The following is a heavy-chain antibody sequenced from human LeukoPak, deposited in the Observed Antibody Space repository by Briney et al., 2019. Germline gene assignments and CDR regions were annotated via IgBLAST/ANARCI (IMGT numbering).Heavy chain of an antibody. CDR3: ARDTGYYYMDV. J-gene: IGHJ6*03. Sequence: SETLSLTCAVYGGSFSGYYWSWIRQPPGKGLEWIGYIYYSGSTNYNPSLKSRVTISVDTSKNQFSLKLSSVTAADTAVYYCARDTGYYYMDVWGKGTTVTVSS. CDR1: GGSFSGYY. CDR2: IYYSGST. D-gene: IGHD2-8*02. V-gene: IGHV4-59*01.